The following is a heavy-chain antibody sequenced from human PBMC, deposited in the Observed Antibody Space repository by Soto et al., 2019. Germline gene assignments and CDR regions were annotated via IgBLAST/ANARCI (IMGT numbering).Heavy chain of an antibody. Sequence: QITLRESGPALVKPTQTLTLTCTFSGFSLNSRGVGVGWVRQPPGKALEWLAIVYWDDDKHYRPTLRSRPSIRKDTPKNPVVLTVTKTDPVDTATYYCVHRGTVDETCMGFDFWGQGSLVTVSS. CDR3: VHRGTVDETCMGFDF. J-gene: IGHJ4*02. CDR2: VYWDDDK. V-gene: IGHV2-5*02. D-gene: IGHD1-1*01. CDR1: GFSLNSRGVG.